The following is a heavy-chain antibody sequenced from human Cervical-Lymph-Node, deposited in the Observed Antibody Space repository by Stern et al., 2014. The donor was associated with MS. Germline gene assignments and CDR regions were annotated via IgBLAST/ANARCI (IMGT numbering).Heavy chain of an antibody. Sequence: VQLVQSGAEVKKPGESLKISCVATGYAFSTYWMGWVRQEPGQGLEWMGLIYPGESDTKYSPSFQGNVTISPDNSINTAYLQWSSLKTSDTAMYYCARQTYYDSSGYDDAFDIWGPGTLVTVSS. D-gene: IGHD3-22*01. V-gene: IGHV5-51*01. J-gene: IGHJ3*02. CDR3: ARQTYYDSSGYDDAFDI. CDR2: IYPGESDT. CDR1: GYAFSTYW.